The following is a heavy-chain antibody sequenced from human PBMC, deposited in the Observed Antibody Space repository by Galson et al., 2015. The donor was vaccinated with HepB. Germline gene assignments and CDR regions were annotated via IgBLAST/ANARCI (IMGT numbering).Heavy chain of an antibody. CDR2: ISAYNQST. CDR3: ARGALVAVVDATQKNWFAP. D-gene: IGHD2-15*01. J-gene: IGHJ5*02. Sequence: SVKVSCKASGYNFPTYSITWVRQAPGQGLEWMGWISAYNQSTNYAQHLQGRVTMTTDTSTSTAYMELRSLRSDDTAVYYCARGALVAVVDATQKNWFAPWGQGTLITVSS. V-gene: IGHV1-18*01. CDR1: GYNFPTYS.